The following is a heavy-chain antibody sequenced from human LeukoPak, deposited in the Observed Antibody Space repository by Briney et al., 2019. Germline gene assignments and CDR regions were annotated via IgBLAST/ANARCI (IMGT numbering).Heavy chain of an antibody. CDR1: GASIRSHH. J-gene: IGHJ4*02. D-gene: IGHD3-22*01. V-gene: IGHV4-59*11. CDR2: VYYVEST. Sequence: SETLSLTCTLSGASIRSHHWTWIRQPPGKGLEWIGYVYYVESTSYSPSLKSRVTISLDTSKNQFSLEMNSVTAADTAVYYCARSGDSSAYYSFWGQGILVTVSS. CDR3: ARSGDSSAYYSF.